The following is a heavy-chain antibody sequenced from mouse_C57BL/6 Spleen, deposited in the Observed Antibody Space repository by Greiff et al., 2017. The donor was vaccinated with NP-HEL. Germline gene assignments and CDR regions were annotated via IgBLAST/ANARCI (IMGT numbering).Heavy chain of an antibody. CDR3: ARRGDDRSNLYAMDY. Sequence: QVQLQQPGAELVMPGASVKLSCKASGYTFTSYWMHWVKQRPGQGLEWIGEIDPSDSYTNYNQKFKGKSTLTVDKSSSTAYMQLSSLTSEDSAVYYCARRGDDRSNLYAMDYWGQGTSVTVSS. V-gene: IGHV1-69*01. D-gene: IGHD2-5*01. CDR1: GYTFTSYW. CDR2: IDPSDSYT. J-gene: IGHJ4*01.